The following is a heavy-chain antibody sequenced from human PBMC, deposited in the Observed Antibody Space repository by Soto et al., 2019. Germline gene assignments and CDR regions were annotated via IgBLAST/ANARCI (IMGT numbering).Heavy chain of an antibody. CDR3: ARHYPFLEWLIDY. D-gene: IGHD3-3*02. CDR1: GGSISSISYY. V-gene: IGHV4-39*01. J-gene: IGHJ4*02. Sequence: PSETLSLTCTVSGGSISSISYYWGWIRQPPGKGLEWIGSIYYSGSTYYNPSLKSRVTISVDTSKNQFSLKLSSVTAADTAVYYCARHYPFLEWLIDYWGQGTLVTVSS. CDR2: IYYSGST.